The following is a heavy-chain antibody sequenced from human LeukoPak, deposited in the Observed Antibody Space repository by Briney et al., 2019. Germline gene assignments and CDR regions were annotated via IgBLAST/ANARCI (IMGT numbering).Heavy chain of an antibody. CDR1: GFTFRNYW. Sequence: GGSLRLSCVASGFTFRNYWMSWVRQAPGKGLEWAANIKQDGSEKDYVDSMKGRFTISRDNSKNTLYLQMNSLRAEDTAVYYCAKDGSYGSGSPHNYWGQGTLVTVSS. J-gene: IGHJ4*02. CDR2: IKQDGSEK. D-gene: IGHD3-10*01. CDR3: AKDGSYGSGSPHNY. V-gene: IGHV3-7*03.